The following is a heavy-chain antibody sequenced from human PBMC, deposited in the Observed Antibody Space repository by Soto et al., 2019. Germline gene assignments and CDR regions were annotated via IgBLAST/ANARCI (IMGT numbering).Heavy chain of an antibody. J-gene: IGHJ4*02. CDR2: IYYSGST. D-gene: IGHD5-18*01. CDR1: GGSVSSGSYY. V-gene: IGHV4-61*01. CDR3: ARALRGYSYGYAFDY. Sequence: QVQLQESGPGLVKPSETLSLTCTVSGGSVSSGSYYWSWIRQPPGKGLEWIGYIYYSGSTNYNPSLKSRVTISVDTSTNQFSLKLSSVTAADTAVYYCARALRGYSYGYAFDYWGQGTLVTVSS.